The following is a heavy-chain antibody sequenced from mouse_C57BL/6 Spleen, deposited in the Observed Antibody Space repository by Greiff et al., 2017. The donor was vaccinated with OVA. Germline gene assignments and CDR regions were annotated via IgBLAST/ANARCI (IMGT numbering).Heavy chain of an antibody. Sequence: EVQLQESGPELVKPGASVKISCKASGYSFTDYYMNWVKQSPGKSLEWIGEINPNYGTTSYNQKFKGKATLTVDQSSSTAYMQLNSLTSEDSAVYYCSYLDAMDYWGQGTSVTVSS. CDR3: SYLDAMDY. CDR2: INPNYGTT. V-gene: IGHV1-39*01. D-gene: IGHD6-5*01. J-gene: IGHJ4*01. CDR1: GYSFTDYY.